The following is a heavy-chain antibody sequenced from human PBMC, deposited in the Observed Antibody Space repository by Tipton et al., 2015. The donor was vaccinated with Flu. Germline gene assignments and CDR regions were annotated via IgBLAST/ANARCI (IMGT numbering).Heavy chain of an antibody. CDR1: GYSFINYW. D-gene: IGHD2-2*01. Sequence: VQLVQSGAEVKKPGESLKIPCKGSGYSFINYWIGWVRQMPGKGPEWMGIIYPGDSDTRYSPSFQGQVTISADKSVTTAYLQWSSLKASDTAMYYCARKYCSSTTCYQALDVWGLGTMVTVSS. CDR3: ARKYCSSTTCYQALDV. V-gene: IGHV5-51*03. CDR2: IYPGDSDT. J-gene: IGHJ3*01.